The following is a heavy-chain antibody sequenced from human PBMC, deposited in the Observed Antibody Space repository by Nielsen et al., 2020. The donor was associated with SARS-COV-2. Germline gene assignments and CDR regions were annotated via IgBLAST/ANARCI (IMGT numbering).Heavy chain of an antibody. J-gene: IGHJ4*02. CDR3: ARNRYCSSGSCYYFDY. CDR1: GGSISSGGYS. D-gene: IGHD2-15*01. Sequence: SETLSLTCAVSGGSISSGGYSWSWIRQPPGKGLEWIGYIYHSGSTYYNPSLKSRVTISVDRSKNQFSLKLSSVTAADTAVYYCARNRYCSSGSCYYFDYWGQGTLVTVSS. CDR2: IYHSGST. V-gene: IGHV4-30-2*01.